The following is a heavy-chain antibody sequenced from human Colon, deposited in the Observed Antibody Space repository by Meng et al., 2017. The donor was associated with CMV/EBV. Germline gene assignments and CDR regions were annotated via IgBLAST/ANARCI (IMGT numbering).Heavy chain of an antibody. D-gene: IGHD3-3*01. CDR1: GFTFTNYW. CDR3: ARGSEYFDFWSSSD. V-gene: IGHV3-23*01. CDR2: ISGGGTTT. Sequence: GGSLRLSCTVSGFTFTNYWMHWVRHSPGKGLEWVSAISGGGTTTFYADSVKGRYTISRDNSKNTLYLQMDSLRGEDTAIYYCARGSEYFDFWSSSDWGQGTLVTVSS. J-gene: IGHJ4*02.